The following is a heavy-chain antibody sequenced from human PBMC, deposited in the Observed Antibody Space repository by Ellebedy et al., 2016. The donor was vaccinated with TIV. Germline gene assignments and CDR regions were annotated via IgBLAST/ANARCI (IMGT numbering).Heavy chain of an antibody. CDR2: VKEDGSEA. D-gene: IGHD7-27*01. CDR3: ARDNMWGFDY. CDR1: EFTFSYYW. Sequence: GGSLRLSCAASEFTFSYYWMSWVRQAPGKGLEWVANVKEDGSEAYYVDSVKGRFTISRDNAKNSLYLQMDSLRADDTAIYYCARDNMWGFDYWGQGTLVTVSS. V-gene: IGHV3-7*01. J-gene: IGHJ4*02.